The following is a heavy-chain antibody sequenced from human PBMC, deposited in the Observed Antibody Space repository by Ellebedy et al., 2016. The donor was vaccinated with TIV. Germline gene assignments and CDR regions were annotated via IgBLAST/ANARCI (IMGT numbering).Heavy chain of an antibody. D-gene: IGHD1-26*01. CDR2: VYYSGKT. CDR3: ARGVGGSYYADY. V-gene: IGHV4-59*08. CDR1: GASINSY. Sequence: MPSETLSLTCTVSGASINSYWNWIRQPPGRGLEYIGYVYYSGKTNYSPSLKDRVTISLDTSKSQFSLNLSSVTAADAAVYFCARGVGGSYYADYWGQGTLVTVSS. J-gene: IGHJ4*02.